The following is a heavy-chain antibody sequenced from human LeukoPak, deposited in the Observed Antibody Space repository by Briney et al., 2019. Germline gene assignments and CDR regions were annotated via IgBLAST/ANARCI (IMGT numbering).Heavy chain of an antibody. V-gene: IGHV4-59*01. CDR2: IYYTGTT. J-gene: IGHJ4*02. Sequence: SETLSLTCTVSGTSIRNYYWSWIRQPPGKGLEWIGYIYYTGTTNYNPSLRSRVTISVDTSKNQLFLNLNSVTAADTAVYYCTRDGGMTATPLDFGHWGPGTLVTVSS. D-gene: IGHD2-21*02. CDR1: GTSIRNYY. CDR3: TRDGGMTATPLDFGH.